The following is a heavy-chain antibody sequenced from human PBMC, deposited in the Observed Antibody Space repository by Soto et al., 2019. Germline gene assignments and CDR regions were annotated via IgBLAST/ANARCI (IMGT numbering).Heavy chain of an antibody. CDR2: ISSSGSTI. J-gene: IGHJ6*02. CDR1: GFTFSDYY. Sequence: GGSRRLSCAASGFTFSDYYMSWIRQAPGKGLEWVSYISSSGSTIYYADSVKGRFTISRDNAKNSLYLQMNSLRAEDTAVYYCAIVSDGDYHSYYYSYGMDVWGQGTTVTVSS. D-gene: IGHD2-21*02. V-gene: IGHV3-11*01. CDR3: AIVSDGDYHSYYYSYGMDV.